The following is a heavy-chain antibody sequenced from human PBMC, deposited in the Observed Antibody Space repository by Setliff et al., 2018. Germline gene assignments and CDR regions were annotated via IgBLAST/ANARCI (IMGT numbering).Heavy chain of an antibody. CDR1: GYTFTDYY. Sequence: GASVKVSCKASGYTFTDYYIHWIRQAPGQGLEWMGWINANGGANGQSYKFRGRVSMTRDTSISTVFMELNRLTSDDMAVYYCARGRQVHRHLVIVPAAAFDFWGQGARVTVSS. CDR2: INANGGAN. J-gene: IGHJ4*02. V-gene: IGHV1-2*07. CDR3: ARGRQVHRHLVIVPAAAFDF. D-gene: IGHD2-2*01.